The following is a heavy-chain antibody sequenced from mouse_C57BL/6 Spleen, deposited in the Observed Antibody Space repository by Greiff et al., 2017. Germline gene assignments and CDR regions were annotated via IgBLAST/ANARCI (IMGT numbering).Heavy chain of an antibody. J-gene: IGHJ4*01. CDR2: IYPGSGST. CDR1: GYTFTSYW. Sequence: QVQLQQPGAELVKPGASVKMSCTASGYTFTSYWITWVKQRPGQGLEWIGDIYPGSGSTNYNEKFKSKATLTVDTSSSTAYMQLSSLTSEDSAVYYGASGPPSYYDYPYYYAMDYWGQGTSVTVSS. D-gene: IGHD2-4*01. CDR3: ASGPPSYYDYPYYYAMDY. V-gene: IGHV1-55*01.